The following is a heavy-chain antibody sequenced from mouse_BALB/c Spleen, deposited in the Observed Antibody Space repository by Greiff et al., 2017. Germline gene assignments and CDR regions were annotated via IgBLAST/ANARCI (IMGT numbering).Heavy chain of an antibody. CDR1: GFSLTSYG. Sequence: QVQLKQSGPGLVQPSQSLSITCTVSGFSLTSYGVHWVRQSPGKGLEWLGVIWSGGSTDYNAAFISRLSISKDNSKSQVFFKMNSLQANDTAIYYWARKGPTNYYAMDYWGQGTSVTVSS. V-gene: IGHV2-2*02. J-gene: IGHJ4*01. D-gene: IGHD2-10*01. CDR3: ARKGPTNYYAMDY. CDR2: IWSGGST.